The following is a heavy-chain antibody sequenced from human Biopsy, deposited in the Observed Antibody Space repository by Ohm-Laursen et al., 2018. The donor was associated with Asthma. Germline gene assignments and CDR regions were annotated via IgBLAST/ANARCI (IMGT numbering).Heavy chain of an antibody. CDR2: VNTGNGDT. J-gene: IGHJ3*01. V-gene: IGHV1-3*04. D-gene: IGHD3-9*01. CDR3: ARTYYDFLTGQVKDVFGV. Sequence: ASVKVSCKTSGYNFISFAIHWVRQAPGQRLEWMGWVNTGNGDTKYSQKFQGRVTITRDTSASTAYMELRSLRSEDTATYYCARTYYDFLTGQVKDVFGVWGQGKMVTVSS. CDR1: GYNFISFA.